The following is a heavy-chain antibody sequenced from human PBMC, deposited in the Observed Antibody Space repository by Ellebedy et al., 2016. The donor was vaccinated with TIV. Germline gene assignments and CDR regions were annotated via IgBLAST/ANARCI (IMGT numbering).Heavy chain of an antibody. CDR1: RGTFSSYA. V-gene: IGHV1-69*13. CDR2: IIPIFGTA. Sequence: SVKVSXKASRGTFSSYAISWVRQAPGQGLEWMGGIIPIFGTANYAQKFQGRVTITADESTSTAYMELSSLRSEDTAVYYCASSNLRATVRFDPWGQGTLVTVSS. D-gene: IGHD3-10*01. J-gene: IGHJ5*02. CDR3: ASSNLRATVRFDP.